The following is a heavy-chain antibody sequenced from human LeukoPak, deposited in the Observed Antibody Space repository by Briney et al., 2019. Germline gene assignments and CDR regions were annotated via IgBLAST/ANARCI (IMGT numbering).Heavy chain of an antibody. V-gene: IGHV4-39*01. CDR3: AGLHSYYATYYFDY. CDR1: GGSISSSSYY. Sequence: PSETLSLTCTVSGGSISSSSYYWGWIRQTPGKGLEWIGSMYYGGSTNYNPSLKSRVTISLDTSKNQLSLKLRSVTAADTSIYFCAGLHSYYATYYFDYWGQGTLVTVSS. D-gene: IGHD1-26*01. CDR2: MYYGGST. J-gene: IGHJ4*02.